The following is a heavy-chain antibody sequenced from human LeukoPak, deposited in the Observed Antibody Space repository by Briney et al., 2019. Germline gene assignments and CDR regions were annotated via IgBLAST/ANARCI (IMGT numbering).Heavy chain of an antibody. Sequence: GGSLRLSCAASGFTFSSYGTHWVRQAPGKGLEWVAVIWYDGSNKYYADSVKGRFTISRDNSKNTLYLQMNSLRAEDTAVYYCARDPPGKIDSSGSLGLDYWGQGTLVTVSS. CDR1: GFTFSSYG. CDR3: ARDPPGKIDSSGSLGLDY. CDR2: IWYDGSNK. V-gene: IGHV3-33*01. J-gene: IGHJ4*02. D-gene: IGHD6-19*01.